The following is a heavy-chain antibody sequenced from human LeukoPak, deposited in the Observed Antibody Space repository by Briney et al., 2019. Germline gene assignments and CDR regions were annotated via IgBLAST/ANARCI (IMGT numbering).Heavy chain of an antibody. J-gene: IGHJ4*02. V-gene: IGHV3-7*01. CDR3: ARVGDVAAVDV. D-gene: IGHD2-15*01. Sequence: PGGSLRLSCAAPGFSFSASWMTWVRAAPGTGVEWVSNINPAGSETYYVDPVKGRYSISRDNAKNLVYLQMNSLRAEDTAVYHCARVGDVAAVDVWGQGTPVTVSS. CDR2: INPAGSET. CDR1: GFSFSASW.